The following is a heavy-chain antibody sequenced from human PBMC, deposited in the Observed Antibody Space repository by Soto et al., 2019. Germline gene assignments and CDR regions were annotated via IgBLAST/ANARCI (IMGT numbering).Heavy chain of an antibody. CDR3: ARAPWAADY. CDR1: GFTVSTKY. J-gene: IGHJ4*02. V-gene: IGHV3-66*01. Sequence: EVQLVESGGGLVQPGGSLRLSCAASGFTVSTKYMSWVRQAPGKGLEWVSVIYSGGSTFYADSVRVRFTISRDNSKNTVNLQMNSLRAEDTAVYYWARAPWAADYCCQGTLVTVSS. CDR2: IYSGGST. D-gene: IGHD3-16*01.